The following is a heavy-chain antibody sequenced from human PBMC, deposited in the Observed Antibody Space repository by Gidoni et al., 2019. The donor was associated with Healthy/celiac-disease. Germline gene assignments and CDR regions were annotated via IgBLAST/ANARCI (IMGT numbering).Heavy chain of an antibody. CDR3: AKAPSVRGVTRYYGMDV. D-gene: IGHD3-10*01. Sequence: EVQLLESGGGLVQPGGSLRLSCAASGFTFSSYAMSWVRQAPGKGLEWVSAISGSGGSTYYADSVKGRFTISRDNSKNTLYLQMNSLRAEDTAVYYCAKAPSVRGVTRYYGMDVWGQGTTVTVSS. V-gene: IGHV3-23*01. CDR1: GFTFSSYA. CDR2: ISGSGGST. J-gene: IGHJ6*02.